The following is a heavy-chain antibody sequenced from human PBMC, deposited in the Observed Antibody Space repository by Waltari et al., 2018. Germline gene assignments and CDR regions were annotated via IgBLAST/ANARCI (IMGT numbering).Heavy chain of an antibody. D-gene: IGHD1-26*01. CDR3: AECGSGSYCWFDP. Sequence: QVQLVQSGAEVKKPGSSVKVSCKASGGPFRSYAISRVRTGPGQGLEWMGGIIPIFGTANYAQKFQGRVTITADESTSTAYMELSSLRSEDTAVYYCAECGSGSYCWFDPWGQGTLVTVSS. J-gene: IGHJ5*02. CDR2: IIPIFGTA. CDR1: GGPFRSYA. V-gene: IGHV1-69*01.